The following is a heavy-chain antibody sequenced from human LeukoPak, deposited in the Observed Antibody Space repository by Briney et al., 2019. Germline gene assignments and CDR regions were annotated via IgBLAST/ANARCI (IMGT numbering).Heavy chain of an antibody. D-gene: IGHD4-23*01. V-gene: IGHV3-30*18. Sequence: GGSLRLSCAASGFTSSSYGMHWVRQAPGKGLEWVAVISYDGSNKYYADSVKGRFTISRDNSKNTLYLQMNSLRAEDTAVYYCAKEGPVSDYGGNSGFDYWGQGTLVTVS. CDR1: GFTSSSYG. CDR3: AKEGPVSDYGGNSGFDY. CDR2: ISYDGSNK. J-gene: IGHJ4*02.